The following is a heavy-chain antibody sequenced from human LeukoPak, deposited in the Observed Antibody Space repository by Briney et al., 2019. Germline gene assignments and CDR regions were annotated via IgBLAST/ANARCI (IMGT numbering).Heavy chain of an antibody. Sequence: GGSLRLSCAASGFTFDDYAMHWVRQAPGKGLEWVSGISWNSGSIGYADSVKGRFTISRDNAKNSLYLQMNSLRAEDTALYYCAKDITAVGSGSSAFDIWGQGTMVSVSS. J-gene: IGHJ3*02. CDR2: ISWNSGSI. D-gene: IGHD3-10*01. V-gene: IGHV3-9*01. CDR3: AKDITAVGSGSSAFDI. CDR1: GFTFDDYA.